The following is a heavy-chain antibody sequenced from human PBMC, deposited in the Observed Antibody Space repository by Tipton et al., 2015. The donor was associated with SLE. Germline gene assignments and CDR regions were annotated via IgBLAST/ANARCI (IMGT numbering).Heavy chain of an antibody. CDR2: IYYSGST. J-gene: IGHJ5*02. Sequence: TLSLTCTVSGGSISSSSYYWGWIRQPPGKGLEWIGSIYYSGSTYYNPSLKSRVTISVDTSKNQFSLKLSSVTAADTAVYYCARDLGYSNSGGVDPWGQGTLVTVSS. D-gene: IGHD6-6*01. CDR1: GGSISSSSYY. CDR3: ARDLGYSNSGGVDP. V-gene: IGHV4-39*07.